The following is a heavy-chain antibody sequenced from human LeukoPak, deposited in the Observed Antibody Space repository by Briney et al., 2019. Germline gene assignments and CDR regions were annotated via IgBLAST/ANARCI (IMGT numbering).Heavy chain of an antibody. D-gene: IGHD3-22*01. CDR3: SRGLDSRKLGY. J-gene: IGHJ4*02. V-gene: IGHV4-31*03. CDR2: IHPSGML. CDR1: GASFSSGDQY. Sequence: SETLSLTCTVSGASFSSGDQYWNWIRQSPGKGLEWIGSIHPSGMLYNNPSLESRVTISIDTSKNQFSLNLNSVTDADTAVYFRSRGLDSRKLGYWGQGTLVTVSS.